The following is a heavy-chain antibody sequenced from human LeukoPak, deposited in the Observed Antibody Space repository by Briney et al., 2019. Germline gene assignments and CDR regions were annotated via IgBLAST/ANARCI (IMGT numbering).Heavy chain of an antibody. D-gene: IGHD5-12*01. CDR2: IIDSSGST. CDR3: VKGGYDYVEVAYFDF. V-gene: IGHV3-23*01. CDR1: GFSFNNYA. Sequence: PGGSLRLSCAASGFSFNNYAMSWVRQAPGKGLEWVSLIIDSSGSTFYADSVKGRFTISRDNSKNTLYLQMNSLRVEDTAVYYCVKGGYDYVEVAYFDFWGQGTLVTVSS. J-gene: IGHJ4*02.